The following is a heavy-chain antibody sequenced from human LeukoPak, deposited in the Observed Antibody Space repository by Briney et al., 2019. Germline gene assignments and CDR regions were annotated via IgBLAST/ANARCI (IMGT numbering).Heavy chain of an antibody. Sequence: GASVKVSCKASGYTFTGYYMHWVRQAPGQGHEWMGWINPNSGGTNYAQKFQGRVTMTRDTSISTAYKELSRLRSDDTAVYYCARDLLDVVPAAGFDYWGQGTLVTVSS. CDR3: ARDLLDVVPAAGFDY. J-gene: IGHJ4*02. CDR2: INPNSGGT. D-gene: IGHD2-2*01. CDR1: GYTFTGYY. V-gene: IGHV1-2*02.